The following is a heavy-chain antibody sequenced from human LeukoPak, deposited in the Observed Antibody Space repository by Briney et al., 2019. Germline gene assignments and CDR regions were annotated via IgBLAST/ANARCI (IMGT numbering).Heavy chain of an antibody. Sequence: SETLSLTCTVSGGSISSYYWSWIRQPAGKGLEWIGRIYTSGSTNYNPSLKSRVTMSVDTSKNQFSLKLSSVTAADTAVYYCARGSNYDSTGYYYSAFDLWGQGTMVTVSS. CDR1: GGSISSYY. V-gene: IGHV4-4*07. CDR3: ARGSNYDSTGYYYSAFDL. J-gene: IGHJ3*01. CDR2: IYTSGST. D-gene: IGHD3-22*01.